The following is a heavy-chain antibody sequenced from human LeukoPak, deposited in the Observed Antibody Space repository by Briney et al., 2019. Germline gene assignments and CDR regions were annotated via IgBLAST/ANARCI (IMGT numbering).Heavy chain of an antibody. D-gene: IGHD5-24*01. CDR2: MNPNSGNT. V-gene: IGHV1-8*03. CDR3: ARGRRWLQLLFDY. CDR1: GYTYPSYA. Sequence: GASVKVSFKASGYTYPSYAINWVRPATGQGRAWMGWMNPNSGNTGKAQKLQGRVTITRNTSISTAYMELSSLRSEDTAVYYCARGRRWLQLLFDYWGQGTLVTVSS. J-gene: IGHJ4*02.